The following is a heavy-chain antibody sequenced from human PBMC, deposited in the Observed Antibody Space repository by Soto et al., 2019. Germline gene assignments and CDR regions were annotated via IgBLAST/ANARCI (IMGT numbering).Heavy chain of an antibody. J-gene: IGHJ4*02. Sequence: SETLSLTCTVSGGSISSYYWSWIRQPPGKGLEWIGNIYYSGSTNYNPSLKSRVTISVDTSKNQFSLKLSSVIAADTAVYYCAIRPTGYYFDYWGQGTLVTVSS. V-gene: IGHV4-59*08. CDR1: GGSISSYY. D-gene: IGHD1-26*01. CDR2: IYYSGST. CDR3: AIRPTGYYFDY.